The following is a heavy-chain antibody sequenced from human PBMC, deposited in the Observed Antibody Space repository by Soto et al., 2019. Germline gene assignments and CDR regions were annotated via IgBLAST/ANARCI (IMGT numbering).Heavy chain of an antibody. CDR1: GDSVSNHF. D-gene: IGHD2-21*01. J-gene: IGHJ4*02. CDR2: IHYSGTA. CDR3: SRHPRTSGGERTFDY. V-gene: IGHV4-59*08. Sequence: QVHLQESGPGLVRPSETLSLTCTVSGDSVSNHFWIWIRQPPGKGLEWIALIHYSGTANYNPSLRSRVTISVDTPKNQFSLRLTSVTAADTAVYYCSRHPRTSGGERTFDYWGQGTMVAVSS.